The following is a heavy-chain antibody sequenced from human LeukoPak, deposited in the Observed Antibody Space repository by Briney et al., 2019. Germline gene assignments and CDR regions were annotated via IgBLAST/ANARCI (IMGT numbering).Heavy chain of an antibody. V-gene: IGHV3-20*04. Sequence: PGGSLRLSCAASGFPFDDYGMSWVRQAPGKGLEWVSGINWNGGSTGYADSVKGRFTIPRDNAKNSLYLQMKSLRAEDTVLYYCARGYGDYGFFFNYWGQGTLVTVSS. CDR3: ARGYGDYGFFFNY. J-gene: IGHJ4*02. CDR1: GFPFDDYG. D-gene: IGHD4-17*01. CDR2: INWNGGST.